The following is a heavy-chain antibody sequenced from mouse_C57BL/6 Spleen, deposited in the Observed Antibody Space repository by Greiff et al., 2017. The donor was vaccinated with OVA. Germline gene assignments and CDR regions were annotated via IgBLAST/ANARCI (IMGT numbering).Heavy chain of an antibody. CDR2: INPSTGGT. V-gene: IGHV1-42*01. J-gene: IGHJ1*03. D-gene: IGHD3-1*01. Sequence: EVQLQQSGPELVKPGASVKISCKASGYSFTGYYMNWVKQSPEKSLEWIGEINPSTGGTTYNQKFKAKATLTVDKSSSTAYMQLKSLTSEDSAVYYCAGSHSYWYFGVWGTGATVTVSS. CDR1: GYSFTGYY. CDR3: AGSHSYWYFGV.